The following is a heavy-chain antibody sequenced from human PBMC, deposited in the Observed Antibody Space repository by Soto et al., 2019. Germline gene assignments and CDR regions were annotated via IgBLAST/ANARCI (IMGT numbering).Heavy chain of an antibody. Sequence: SETLSLTCTVSGGSISSGGYYWSWIRQHPGKGLEWIGYIYYSGSTYYNPSLKSRVTISVDTSKNQFSLKLSSVTAADTAVYYCARGQSYYDSSGYYYLDYFDYWGQGTLVTVSS. D-gene: IGHD3-22*01. CDR1: GGSISSGGYY. J-gene: IGHJ4*02. CDR3: ARGQSYYDSSGYYYLDYFDY. V-gene: IGHV4-31*03. CDR2: IYYSGST.